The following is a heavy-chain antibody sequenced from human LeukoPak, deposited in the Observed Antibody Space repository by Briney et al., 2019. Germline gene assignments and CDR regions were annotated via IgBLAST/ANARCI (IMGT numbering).Heavy chain of an antibody. CDR3: ARVQWPQWYFDL. Sequence: PGGSLRLSCAASGFTFSSYSMNWVRQAPGKGLEWVSYLSSSSSTIYYADSVKGRFTISRDNAKNSLYLQMNSLRAEDTAVYYCARVQWPQWYFDLWGRGTLVTVSS. CDR2: LSSSSSTI. V-gene: IGHV3-48*01. D-gene: IGHD6-19*01. CDR1: GFTFSSYS. J-gene: IGHJ2*01.